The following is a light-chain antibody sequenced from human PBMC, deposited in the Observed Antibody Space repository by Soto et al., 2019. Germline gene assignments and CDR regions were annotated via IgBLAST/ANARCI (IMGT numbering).Light chain of an antibody. CDR1: QSVSSN. CDR3: QQYNNLQET. V-gene: IGKV3-15*01. J-gene: IGKJ1*01. Sequence: EIVMTQSPATLSVSPGERATLSCRASQSVSSNLAWYQQKPGQAPRLLIYGASTRATGIPGRFSGSGSGTEFTLTISSLQSEDFAVYYCQQYNNLQETVGQGTKVEIK. CDR2: GAS.